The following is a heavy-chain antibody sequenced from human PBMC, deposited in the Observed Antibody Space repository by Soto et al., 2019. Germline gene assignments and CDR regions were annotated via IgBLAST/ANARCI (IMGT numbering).Heavy chain of an antibody. CDR3: VRRVSGNYDY. Sequence: EVQLAESGGGMVQPGGSLRLSCVASGFTFSSYDMHWVRQAPGKGLEYVSSISSNGGTTYYGNYVKGRFTISRDNSKNTLDLQLGSLRAKDMAVYDSVRRVSGNYDYWGQGTLVTVSS. CDR1: GFTFSSYD. D-gene: IGHD1-7*01. CDR2: ISSNGGTT. J-gene: IGHJ4*02. V-gene: IGHV3-64*01.